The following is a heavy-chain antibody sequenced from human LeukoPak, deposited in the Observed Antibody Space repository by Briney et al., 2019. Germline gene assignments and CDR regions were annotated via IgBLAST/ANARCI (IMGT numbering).Heavy chain of an antibody. J-gene: IGHJ4*02. D-gene: IGHD4-23*01. CDR2: IYYSEST. CDR3: ASWGDYGGSFDY. Sequence: PSETLSLTCTVSGGSISSYYWSWIRQPPGKGLEWIGYIYYSESTNYNPSLKSRVTISVDTSKNQLSLKLSSVTAADTAVYYCASWGDYGGSFDYWGQGTLVTVSS. V-gene: IGHV4-59*08. CDR1: GGSISSYY.